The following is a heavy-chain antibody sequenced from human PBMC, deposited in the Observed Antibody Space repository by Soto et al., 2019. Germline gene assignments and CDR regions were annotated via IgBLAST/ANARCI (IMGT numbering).Heavy chain of an antibody. D-gene: IGHD1-26*01. CDR2: ISGRGSNT. V-gene: IGHV3-23*01. J-gene: IGHJ5*02. CDR3: AKVLGPRGVGWFDP. Sequence: EVQLLESGGGLVQPGGSLRLSCAASGFTFSSYAMSWVRQAPGMGLEWVSTISGRGSNTYYADSVKGRFTISRDNSKNTLYPQINLLRAEDMAVYYWAKVLGPRGVGWFDPWGQGTLVTVSS. CDR1: GFTFSSYA.